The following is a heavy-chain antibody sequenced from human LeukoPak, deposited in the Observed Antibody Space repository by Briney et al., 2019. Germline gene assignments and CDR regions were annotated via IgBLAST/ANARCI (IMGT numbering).Heavy chain of an antibody. J-gene: IGHJ6*02. D-gene: IGHD6-13*01. Sequence: PSETLSLTCTVSGGSISSSSYYWGCIRQPPGKGLEWIGSIYYSGSTYYNPSLKSRVTISVDTSKNQFSLKLSSVTAADTAVYYCASGAAAAGTGYYYYYGMDVWGQGTTVTVSS. CDR3: ASGAAAAGTGYYYYYGMDV. CDR2: IYYSGST. CDR1: GGSISSSSYY. V-gene: IGHV4-39*01.